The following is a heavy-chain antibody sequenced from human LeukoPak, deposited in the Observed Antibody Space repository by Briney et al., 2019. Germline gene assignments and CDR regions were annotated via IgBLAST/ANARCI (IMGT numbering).Heavy chain of an antibody. CDR3: ARPSYVSDSSGYEDY. V-gene: IGHV1-2*06. CDR1: GYTFTGYY. J-gene: IGHJ4*02. Sequence: ASVKVSCKASGYTFTGYYMHWVRQAPGQGREWMGRINPNSGGTNYAQKFQGRVTMTRDTSISTAYMELSRLRSDDTAVYYCARPSYVSDSSGYEDYWGQGTLVTVSS. D-gene: IGHD3-22*01. CDR2: INPNSGGT.